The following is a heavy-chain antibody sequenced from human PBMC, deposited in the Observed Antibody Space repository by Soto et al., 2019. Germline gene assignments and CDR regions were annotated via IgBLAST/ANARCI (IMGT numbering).Heavy chain of an antibody. CDR1: GFTFSSYW. CDR2: IKQDGSEK. Sequence: EVQLVESGGGLVQPGGSLRLSCAASGFTFSSYWMSWVRQAPGKGLEWVANIKQDGSEKYYVDSVKGRFTISRDNAKNSLYLQMNSLRAEDTAVYYCARVRGTAMAARWSWFDPWGQGTLVTVSS. D-gene: IGHD5-18*01. V-gene: IGHV3-7*01. CDR3: ARVRGTAMAARWSWFDP. J-gene: IGHJ5*02.